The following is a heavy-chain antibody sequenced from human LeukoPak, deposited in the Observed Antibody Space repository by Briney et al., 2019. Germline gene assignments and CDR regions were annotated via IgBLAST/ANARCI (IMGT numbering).Heavy chain of an antibody. Sequence: PSETLSLTCTVSGGSISSYYWSWIRQPPGKGLEWIGYIYYSGSTNYNPSLKSRVTISVDRSKNQFSLKLSSVTAADTAVYYCARSEVTSSSLYFDYWGQGTLVTVSS. J-gene: IGHJ4*02. CDR1: GGSISSYY. CDR3: ARSEVTSSSLYFDY. CDR2: IYYSGST. V-gene: IGHV4-59*12. D-gene: IGHD6-13*01.